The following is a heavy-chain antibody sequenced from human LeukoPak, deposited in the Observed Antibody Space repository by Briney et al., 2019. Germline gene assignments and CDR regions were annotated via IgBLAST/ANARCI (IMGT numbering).Heavy chain of an antibody. J-gene: IGHJ6*03. CDR3: AKRGDQGYMDV. D-gene: IGHD7-27*01. Sequence: GGSLRLSCAASGFTFGGYYMHWVRQAPGKGLQWVSTINGDGEFTVYAASVKGRFTISRDNSKNTVNLQMSSLRAEDTALYHCAKRGDQGYMDVWGRGTTVIVSS. CDR2: INGDGEFT. CDR1: GFTFGGYY. V-gene: IGHV3-23*01.